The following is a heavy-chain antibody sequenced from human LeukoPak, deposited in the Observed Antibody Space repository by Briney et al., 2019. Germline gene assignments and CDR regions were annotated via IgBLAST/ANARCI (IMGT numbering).Heavy chain of an antibody. J-gene: IGHJ4*02. CDR2: FDPEDGET. Sequence: ASVKVSCKVSGYTLTELSMHWVRQAPGKGLEWMGGFDPEDGETICAQKFQGRVTMTEDTSTDTAYMELSSLRSEDTAVYYCATAHYVWGSYRYFDYWGQGTLDTVSS. CDR1: GYTLTELS. CDR3: ATAHYVWGSYRYFDY. V-gene: IGHV1-24*01. D-gene: IGHD3-16*02.